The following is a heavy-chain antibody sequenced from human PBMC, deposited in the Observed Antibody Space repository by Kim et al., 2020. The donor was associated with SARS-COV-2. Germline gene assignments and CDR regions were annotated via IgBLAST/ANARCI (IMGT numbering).Heavy chain of an antibody. CDR1: GFTFSDYW. Sequence: GGFLRLSCAASGFTFSDYWMHWVRRAPGKGLVWVSGIKADGTNTAYAASVKGRFTISRDNAKNTMFLQMNILRAEDTAVYYCLLINNDISDYWGQGTMVT. CDR3: LLINNDISDY. CDR2: IKADGTNT. D-gene: IGHD1-26*01. J-gene: IGHJ4*02. V-gene: IGHV3-74*01.